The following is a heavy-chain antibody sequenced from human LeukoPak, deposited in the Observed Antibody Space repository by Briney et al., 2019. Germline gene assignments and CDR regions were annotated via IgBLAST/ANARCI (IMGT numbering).Heavy chain of an antibody. Sequence: ASVKVSCKASGYTFTSYGISWVRQAPGQGLEWVGWISAYNGNTNYAQKLQGRVTMTTDTSTSTAYMELRSLKSDDTAVYYCARAIRRDDFWSGYSGYNWFDPWGQGTLVTVSS. CDR3: ARAIRRDDFWSGYSGYNWFDP. D-gene: IGHD3-3*01. CDR1: GYTFTSYG. CDR2: ISAYNGNT. J-gene: IGHJ5*02. V-gene: IGHV1-18*01.